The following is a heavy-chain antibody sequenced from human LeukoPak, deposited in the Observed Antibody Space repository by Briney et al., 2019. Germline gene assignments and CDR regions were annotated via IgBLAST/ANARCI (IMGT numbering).Heavy chain of an antibody. CDR3: ATPGIRDQYDFDR. Sequence: GGSLRLSCAASRFTLSSYWMHWVRQAPGKGLVWVSRINPDGSSATYADSVKGRFTISRDNVKNTVYLQMNSLRAEDTAVYYCATPGIRDQYDFDRWGQGILVIVSS. V-gene: IGHV3-74*03. CDR2: INPDGSSA. D-gene: IGHD6-13*01. J-gene: IGHJ4*02. CDR1: RFTLSSYW.